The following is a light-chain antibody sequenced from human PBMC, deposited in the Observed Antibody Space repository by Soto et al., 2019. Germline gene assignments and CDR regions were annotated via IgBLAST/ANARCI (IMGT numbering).Light chain of an antibody. CDR2: GAS. Sequence: EIVMTQSPATLSVSPGERATLSCRASQSVSVNLAWYQQKPGQAPRLLIYGASTRATGIPARFSGSGSGIEFTLTISSLQSEDFAVYDCQQYNNWPPWAFGQGTKVDIK. CDR1: QSVSVN. CDR3: QQYNNWPPWA. J-gene: IGKJ1*01. V-gene: IGKV3-15*01.